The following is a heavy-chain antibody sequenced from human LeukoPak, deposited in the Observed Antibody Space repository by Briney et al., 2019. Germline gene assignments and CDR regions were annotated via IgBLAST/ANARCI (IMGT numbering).Heavy chain of an antibody. Sequence: SETLSLTCTVSGGSISSYYWSWIRQPPGKGLEWIGYIYYSGSTNYNPSLKSRVTISVDTSKNQFSLKLSSVTAADAAVYYCAREIYDYVWGSYRSPRFDPWGQGTLVTVSS. CDR3: AREIYDYVWGSYRSPRFDP. CDR2: IYYSGST. J-gene: IGHJ5*02. D-gene: IGHD3-16*02. V-gene: IGHV4-59*01. CDR1: GGSISSYY.